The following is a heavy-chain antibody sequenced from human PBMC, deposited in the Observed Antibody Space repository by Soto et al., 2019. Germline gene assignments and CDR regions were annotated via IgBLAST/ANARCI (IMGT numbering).Heavy chain of an antibody. CDR3: AKDRGQYDDTRIYYYSGMDV. J-gene: IGHJ6*02. V-gene: IGHV3-30*18. Sequence: QVQLVESGGGVVQLGGSLRPPVAAPGSTFIRFALHWVRQAPGKGLEWGPVISNDGSNKYYADSVKGRFTISRDNSKNTLYLQMNSLRAEDTAVFYCAKDRGQYDDTRIYYYSGMDVWGQGTTVTVSS. CDR1: GSTFIRFA. CDR2: ISNDGSNK. D-gene: IGHD3-9*01.